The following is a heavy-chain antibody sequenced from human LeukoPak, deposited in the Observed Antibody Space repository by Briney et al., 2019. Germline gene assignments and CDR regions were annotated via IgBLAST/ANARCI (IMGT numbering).Heavy chain of an antibody. CDR1: GGSFSGYY. D-gene: IGHD3-9*01. CDR3: ARYFDWPDFDY. J-gene: IGHJ4*02. Sequence: PSETLSLTCAVYGGSFSGYYWSWIRQPPGKGLEWIGEINHSGSTNYNPSLKSRVTISVDTSKNQFSLKLSSVTAADTAVYYCARYFDWPDFDYWGQGTLVTVSS. V-gene: IGHV4-34*01. CDR2: INHSGST.